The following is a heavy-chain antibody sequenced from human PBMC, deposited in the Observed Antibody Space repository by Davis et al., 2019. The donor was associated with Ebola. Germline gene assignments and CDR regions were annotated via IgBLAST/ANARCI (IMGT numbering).Heavy chain of an antibody. CDR1: GFTFRNHA. Sequence: GESLKISCTASGFTFRNHAMHWVRQAPGKGLEWVAVVSHSEREKFYADSVKGRFTISRDNSENMLYLQMNSLTADDTAVYYCARAVFHEVLDYWGQGTPVTVSS. CDR2: VSHSEREK. V-gene: IGHV3-30*04. J-gene: IGHJ4*02. CDR3: ARAVFHEVLDY. D-gene: IGHD3-3*01.